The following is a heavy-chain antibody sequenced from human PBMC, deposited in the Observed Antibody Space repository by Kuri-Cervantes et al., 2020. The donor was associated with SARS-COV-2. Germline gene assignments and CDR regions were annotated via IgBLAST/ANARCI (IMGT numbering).Heavy chain of an antibody. V-gene: IGHV4-34*01. CDR3: ARGVVTIYWFLVFLPAAGWLDP. Sequence: GSLRLSCAVYGGSFSDYYWTWIRQPPGKGLEWIGEINHTGSANYNPSLKSRVTISVDTSKNQFSLKLTSLTAADTAVYYCARGVVTIYWFLVFLPAAGWLDPWGQGTLVTASS. CDR1: GGSFSDYY. J-gene: IGHJ5*02. CDR2: INHTGSA. D-gene: IGHD5-24*01.